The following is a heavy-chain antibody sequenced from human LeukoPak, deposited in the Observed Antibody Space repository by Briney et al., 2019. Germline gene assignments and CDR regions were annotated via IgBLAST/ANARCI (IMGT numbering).Heavy chain of an antibody. D-gene: IGHD6-19*01. CDR3: ARGGGSSGWYLGPYYFDY. CDR1: GGSISSYY. J-gene: IGHJ4*02. CDR2: IYYSGST. Sequence: SETLSLTCTVSGGSISSYYWSWIRHPPGKGLEWIGYIYYSGSTNYNPSLKSRVTISVDTSKNQFSLKLSSVTAADTAVYYCARGGGSSGWYLGPYYFDYWGQGTLVTVSS. V-gene: IGHV4-59*01.